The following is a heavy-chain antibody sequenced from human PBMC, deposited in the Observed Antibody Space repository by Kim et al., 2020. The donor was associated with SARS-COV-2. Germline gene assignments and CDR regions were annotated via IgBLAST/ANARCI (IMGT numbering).Heavy chain of an antibody. Sequence: SLKSRVTISVDTSKNQFSLKLSSVTAADTAVYYCARDLNEGGYSYGNFDYWGQGTLVTVSS. CDR3: ARDLNEGGYSYGNFDY. D-gene: IGHD5-18*01. V-gene: IGHV4-59*01. J-gene: IGHJ4*02.